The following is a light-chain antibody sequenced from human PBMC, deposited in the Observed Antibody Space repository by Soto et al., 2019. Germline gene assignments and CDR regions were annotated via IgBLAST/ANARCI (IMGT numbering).Light chain of an antibody. CDR2: GAS. J-gene: IGKJ4*01. CDR3: HQYGSSPLT. V-gene: IGKV3-20*01. Sequence: EIVLTQSPGILSLSPGERATLSCRASQSVTSSYLAWFQQKPGQAPRLLIYGASSRATGIPDTFSGSGSGTDFTLTISRLEPEDFAVYYWHQYGSSPLTFGGGTKVEIK. CDR1: QSVTSSY.